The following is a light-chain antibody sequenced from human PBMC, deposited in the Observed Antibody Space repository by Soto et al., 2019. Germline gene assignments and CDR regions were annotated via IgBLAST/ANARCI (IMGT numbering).Light chain of an antibody. J-gene: IGLJ2*01. CDR1: SSNFGAAYD. CDR3: QSYDSSLSAVV. CDR2: ANI. V-gene: IGLV1-40*01. Sequence: QSVLTQPPSVSGAPGQRVTISCTGSSSNFGAAYDVHWYQQIAGAAPKLLIYANIHRPSGVPDRFSGSKSGTSASLAITGLQVDDEGDYYCQSYDSSLSAVVFGGGTKLTVL.